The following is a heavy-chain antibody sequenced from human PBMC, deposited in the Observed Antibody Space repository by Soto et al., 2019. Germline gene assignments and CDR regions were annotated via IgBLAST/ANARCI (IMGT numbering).Heavy chain of an antibody. Sequence: GESLKISCKHSGYSFTDYWIGWVRQMPGKGLEWVGIMYPYDSNTRYSPSFQGQVTISADKSITTAYLQWSSLRAEDTAVYYCARSSAWAFDYWGQGTLVTVSS. CDR1: GYSFTDYW. CDR2: MYPYDSNT. V-gene: IGHV5-51*01. D-gene: IGHD6-19*01. CDR3: ARSSAWAFDY. J-gene: IGHJ4*02.